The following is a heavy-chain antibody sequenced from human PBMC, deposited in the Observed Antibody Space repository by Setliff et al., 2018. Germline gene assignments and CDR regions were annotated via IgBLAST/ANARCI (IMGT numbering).Heavy chain of an antibody. J-gene: IGHJ6*03. CDR3: AKEAANYYYYMDV. D-gene: IGHD2-15*01. CDR1: GGSISSSSYY. Sequence: SETLSLTCTVSGGSISSSSYYWGWIRQPPGKGLEWIGSIYYSGSTYYNPSLKSRVTISVDTSKNQFSLKLSSVTAADTAVYYCAKEAANYYYYMDVWGKGTTVTAP. V-gene: IGHV4-39*07. CDR2: IYYSGST.